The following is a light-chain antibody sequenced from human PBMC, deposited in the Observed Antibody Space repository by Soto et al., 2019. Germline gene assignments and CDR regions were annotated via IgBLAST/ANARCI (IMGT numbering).Light chain of an antibody. CDR3: QQPRG. J-gene: IGKJ3*01. CDR2: GAS. Sequence: EIVLTQSPGTLSLSPGERATLSCRASQSVSSSYLAWYQQKPGQAPRLLIYGASSRATGIPDRFSGSGSGTDFTLTISRLEPEDFAVYYCQQPRGFGPGTKVDIK. V-gene: IGKV3-20*01. CDR1: QSVSSSY.